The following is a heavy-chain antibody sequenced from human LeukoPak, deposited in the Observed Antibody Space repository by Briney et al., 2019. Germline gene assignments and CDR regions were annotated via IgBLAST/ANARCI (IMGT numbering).Heavy chain of an antibody. J-gene: IGHJ4*02. D-gene: IGHD3-9*01. Sequence: PSETLSLTCTVSGDSIKSGYYWGWIRQPPGKGLEWIGSIFYSGSTYYNPSLKSRVTISVDTSKNQFSLKLTSVTAADTAVYYCARRPDPDILTGYFDYWGQGAQVTVSS. CDR1: GDSIKSGYY. CDR2: IFYSGST. CDR3: ARRPDPDILTGYFDY. V-gene: IGHV4-39*01.